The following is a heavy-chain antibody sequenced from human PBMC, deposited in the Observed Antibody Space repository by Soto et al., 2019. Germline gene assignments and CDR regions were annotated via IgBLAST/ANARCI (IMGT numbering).Heavy chain of an antibody. D-gene: IGHD1-1*01. CDR3: ASGTTTSAFSAMDV. Sequence: QVQLVESGGGVVQPGRSLRLSCAASGFNFSNNAMDWVRQAPGKGLEWVAVISYDGSNKYIAESVKGRFTISRDNSKNTLFLQMNSLRAEDTAVYYCASGTTTSAFSAMDVWGQGTTVTVSS. CDR2: ISYDGSNK. CDR1: GFNFSNNA. J-gene: IGHJ6*02. V-gene: IGHV3-30-3*01.